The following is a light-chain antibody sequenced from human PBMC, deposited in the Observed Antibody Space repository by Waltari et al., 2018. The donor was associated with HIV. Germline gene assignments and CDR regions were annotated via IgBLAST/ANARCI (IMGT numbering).Light chain of an antibody. V-gene: IGKV3-20*01. CDR1: QSVSSNS. J-gene: IGKJ1*01. CDR2: GAS. Sequence: IVLTQSPGTLSLSPGERATLSCRASQSVSSNSLAWYQQRPGQAPRLLIDGASSRATGIPDRFSGSVSGTDFTLTISRLEPKDFAVYYCQQYGSSPRTFGQGTKVEIK. CDR3: QQYGSSPRT.